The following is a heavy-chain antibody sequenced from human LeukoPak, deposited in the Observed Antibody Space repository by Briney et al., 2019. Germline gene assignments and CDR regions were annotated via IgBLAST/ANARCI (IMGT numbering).Heavy chain of an antibody. CDR2: ISGSGGST. D-gene: IGHD6-19*01. Sequence: GGSLRLSCAASGFTFSSYAMSWVRQAPGKGLEWVSAISGSGGSTYYADSVKGRFTISRDNSKNTLYLQMNSLRPEDTAVFHCARGRAVTGSTVIDYWGQGTLVTVSS. J-gene: IGHJ4*02. V-gene: IGHV3-23*01. CDR1: GFTFSSYA. CDR3: ARGRAVTGSTVIDY.